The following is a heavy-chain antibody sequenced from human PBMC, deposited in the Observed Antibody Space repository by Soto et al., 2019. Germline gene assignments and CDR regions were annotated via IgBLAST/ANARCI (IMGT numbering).Heavy chain of an antibody. Sequence: PSETLSLTCPVSGGSISSGDYYWSWIRQPPGKGLEWIGYIYYSGSTYYNPSLKSRVTISVDTSKNQFSLKLSSVTAADTAVYYCATSFDYGGNSPRPLDYWGQGTLVTVSS. D-gene: IGHD4-17*01. CDR3: ATSFDYGGNSPRPLDY. CDR1: GGSISSGDYY. V-gene: IGHV4-30-4*01. CDR2: IYYSGST. J-gene: IGHJ4*02.